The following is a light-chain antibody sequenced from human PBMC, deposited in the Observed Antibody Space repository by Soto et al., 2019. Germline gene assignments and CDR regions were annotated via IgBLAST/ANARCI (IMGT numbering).Light chain of an antibody. Sequence: EIVLTQSPATLSLSPWETATLSCRASQSVSGYIGWYQQKPGQAPRLLIYADSTRATGIPARFSGSGSGTDFTLSISSLEPEDFAVYYCQQRTDRPPWTFGQGTKVDIK. V-gene: IGKV3-11*01. J-gene: IGKJ1*01. CDR2: ADS. CDR1: QSVSGY. CDR3: QQRTDRPPWT.